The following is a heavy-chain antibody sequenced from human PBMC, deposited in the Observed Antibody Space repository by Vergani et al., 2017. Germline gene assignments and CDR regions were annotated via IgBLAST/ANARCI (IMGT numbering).Heavy chain of an antibody. CDR1: GYSFTSYW. D-gene: IGHD3-9*01. CDR3: ARILRDILTGLDAFDI. J-gene: IGHJ3*02. V-gene: IGHV5-51*03. Sequence: EVQLVQSGAEVKKPGESLKISCKGSGYSFTSYWIGWVRQMPGKGLEWMGIIYPGDSDTRYSPSFQGQVTISADKSISTAYLQWSSLKASDTAMYYCARILRDILTGLDAFDIWGQGTMVTVSS. CDR2: IYPGDSDT.